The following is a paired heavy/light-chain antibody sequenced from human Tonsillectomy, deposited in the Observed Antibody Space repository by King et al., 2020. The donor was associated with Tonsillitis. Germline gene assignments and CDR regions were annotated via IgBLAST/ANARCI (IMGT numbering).Heavy chain of an antibody. V-gene: IGHV4-4*02. D-gene: IGHD3-10*01. J-gene: IGHJ4*02. CDR3: ARGSTPLFGSGSYHMGYFDY. CDR1: GGSIRSSNW. Sequence: VQLQESGPGLMKPSGTLSLTCAVSGGSIRSSNWWSWVRQPPGKGLEWIGEIYHSGSTNYNPSLKSRVTISMDKSKNQFSLSLSSVTAADTAVYYCARGSTPLFGSGSYHMGYFDYWGQGGFVTVSS. CDR2: IYHSGST.
Light chain of an antibody. CDR2: GAS. CDR3: QQYGNSLYS. J-gene: IGKJ2*03. V-gene: IGKV3-20*01. CDR1: QSVSSSY. Sequence: EIVLTQSPGTLSLSPGEGATLSCRASQSVSSSYLAWYQQKPGQAPRLLIYGASSRATGIPDRFSGSGSGTDFTLTISRLEPEDFAVYYCQQYGNSLYSFGQGTKLEIK.